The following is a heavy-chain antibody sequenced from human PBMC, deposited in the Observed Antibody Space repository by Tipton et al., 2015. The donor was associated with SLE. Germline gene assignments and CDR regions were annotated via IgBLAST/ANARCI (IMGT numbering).Heavy chain of an antibody. CDR2: INHSGST. CDR1: GGSFSGYY. CDR3: GRRDDFWSGFNY. V-gene: IGHV4-34*01. D-gene: IGHD3-3*01. Sequence: TLSLTCAVYGGSFSGYYWSWIRQPPGKGLEWIGEINHSGSTNYKPSLKSRVTISADTSKNQFSLKLSSVTAADTAVYYCGRRDDFWSGFNYWGQGTLVTVSS. J-gene: IGHJ4*02.